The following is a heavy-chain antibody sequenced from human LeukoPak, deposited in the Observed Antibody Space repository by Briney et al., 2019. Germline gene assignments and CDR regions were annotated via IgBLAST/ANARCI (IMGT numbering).Heavy chain of an antibody. Sequence: SETLSLTCTVSGGSISSGRYFWSWIRQPAGKGLEWVGRVFTSGTTNYNPSLQSRITVSVDTSKNQFSLKMSSVTAADTAVYYCSRGGFSSGPSRDAFDIWGQGTMVTVSS. D-gene: IGHD3-3*01. V-gene: IGHV4-61*02. CDR3: SRGGFSSGPSRDAFDI. CDR1: GGSISSGRYF. J-gene: IGHJ3*02. CDR2: VFTSGTT.